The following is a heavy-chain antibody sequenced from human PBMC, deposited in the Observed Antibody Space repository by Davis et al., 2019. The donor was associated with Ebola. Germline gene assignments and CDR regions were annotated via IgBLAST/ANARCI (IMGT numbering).Heavy chain of an antibody. CDR1: GFVFSNSA. CDR2: ISGSGGTT. Sequence: GGSLRLSCAVSGFVFSNSAMSWVRQTPGKGLEWVSAISGSGGTTYYADSVKGRFTISRDNSKNTLYLQMNSLRAEDTAVYYCARGDGYNFWDYWGQGTLVTVSS. J-gene: IGHJ4*02. CDR3: ARGDGYNFWDY. V-gene: IGHV3-23*01. D-gene: IGHD5-24*01.